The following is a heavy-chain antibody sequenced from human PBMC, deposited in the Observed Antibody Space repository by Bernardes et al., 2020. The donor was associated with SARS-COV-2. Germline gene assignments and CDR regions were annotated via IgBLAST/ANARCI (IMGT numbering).Heavy chain of an antibody. V-gene: IGHV3-73*01. J-gene: IGHJ3*02. D-gene: IGHD3-3*01. CDR2: IRSKANNYAT. CDR3: TSTDRTSAFDI. CDR1: GFTFRGSA. Sequence: VGPLIPSCAASGFTFRGSAMHWVRQASGQGLAWVGRIRSKANNYATSYAASLKGRFTISRDDSKNTAYLQMNSLKTEDTAVYYCTSTDRTSAFDIWGQGTMVTVSS.